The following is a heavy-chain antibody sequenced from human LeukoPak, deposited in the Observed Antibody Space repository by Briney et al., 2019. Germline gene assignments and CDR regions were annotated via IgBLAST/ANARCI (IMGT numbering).Heavy chain of an antibody. Sequence: SETLSLTCAVSGGSFSGYYWSWIRQPPGKGLEWIGEINHSGSTNYNPSLKSRVTISVDTSKNQFSLKLSSVTAADTAVCYCARLLRGGRDTPMVTMIVVRAKSGAFDIWGQGTMVTVSS. D-gene: IGHD3-22*01. V-gene: IGHV4-34*01. CDR3: ARLLRGGRDTPMVTMIVVRAKSGAFDI. CDR2: INHSGST. J-gene: IGHJ3*02. CDR1: GGSFSGYY.